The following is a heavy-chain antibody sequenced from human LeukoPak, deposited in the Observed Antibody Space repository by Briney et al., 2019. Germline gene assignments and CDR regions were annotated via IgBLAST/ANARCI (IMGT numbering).Heavy chain of an antibody. J-gene: IGHJ5*02. CDR1: GYSFTSHY. D-gene: IGHD3-16*02. CDR3: ARDNSVGDIAWWFDP. V-gene: IGHV1-46*01. Sequence: ASVKVSCKAAGYSFTSHYMHWVRQAPGQGLEWMGLINPSGSSTLYAQKFQGRVTMTRDMSTTTDYMELSSLRSEDTAVYYCARDNSVGDIAWWFDPWGQGTLVTVSS. CDR2: INPSGSST.